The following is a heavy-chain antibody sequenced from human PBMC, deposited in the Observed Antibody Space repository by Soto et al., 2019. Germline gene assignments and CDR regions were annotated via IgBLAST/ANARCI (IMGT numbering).Heavy chain of an antibody. CDR1: GYNFANYG. J-gene: IGHJ4*02. CDR3: ARDRTPDY. V-gene: IGHV1-18*01. CDR2: ISSFNGNT. Sequence: ASVKVSCKASGYNFANYGITWVRQAPGQGLEWMGWISSFNGNTNYAQKLQGRVTMTTDTSTTTAYMELRSLSYDDTAVYYCARDRTPDYWGQGTLVTFSS.